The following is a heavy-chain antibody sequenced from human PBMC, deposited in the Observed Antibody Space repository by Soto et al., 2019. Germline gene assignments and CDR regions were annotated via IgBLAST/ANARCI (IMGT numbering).Heavy chain of an antibody. CDR2: IKEDETEK. CDR3: VRARVDY. CDR1: GFTFNTYW. V-gene: IGHV3-7*04. Sequence: GGSLRLSCVVSGFTFNTYWMTWIRQAPGKGLEWVATIKEDETEKYYADSVKGRFTISRDNAKNSLFLQMNNLRVDDTAVYYCVRARVDYWGQGILVTVSS. J-gene: IGHJ4*02.